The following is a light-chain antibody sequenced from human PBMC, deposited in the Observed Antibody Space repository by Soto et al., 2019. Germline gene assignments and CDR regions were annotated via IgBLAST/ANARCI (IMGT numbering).Light chain of an antibody. CDR1: SSNVGGYNF. CDR2: DVA. CDR3: CSYAGRYTLL. J-gene: IGLJ2*01. V-gene: IGLV2-11*01. Sequence: QSVLTQPRSVSGSPGQSVTISCTGTSSNVGGYNFVSWYQQHPGKVPKLMIYDVAKRPSGVPDRFSGSKSGNTASLTISGLQAEDEADYYCCSYAGRYTLLFGGGTKVTVL.